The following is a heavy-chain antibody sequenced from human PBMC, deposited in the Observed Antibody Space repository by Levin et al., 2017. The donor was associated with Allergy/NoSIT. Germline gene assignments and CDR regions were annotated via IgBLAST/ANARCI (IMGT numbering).Heavy chain of an antibody. D-gene: IGHD6-13*01. CDR3: AKGSAAVHVDYFDY. J-gene: IGHJ4*02. V-gene: IGHV3-23*01. CDR2: ISGSGGST. Sequence: GESLKISCAASGFTFSSYAMSWVRQAPGKGLEWVSAISGSGGSTYYADSVKGRFTISRDNSKNTLYLQMNSLRAEDTAVYYCAKGSAAVHVDYFDYWGQGTLVTVSS. CDR1: GFTFSSYA.